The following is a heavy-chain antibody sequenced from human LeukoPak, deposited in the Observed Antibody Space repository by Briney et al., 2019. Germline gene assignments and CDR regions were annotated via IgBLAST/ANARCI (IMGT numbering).Heavy chain of an antibody. CDR3: ARRWSGFDY. CDR1: GGSISSSSYY. Sequence: SETLSLTCTVSGGSISSSSYYWGWIRQSPGKGLEWIGSIYYSGSTYYNPSLKSRVTISVDTSENQFSLKLSSVTAADTAVYYCARRWSGFDYWGQGTLVTVSS. D-gene: IGHD3-3*01. J-gene: IGHJ4*02. V-gene: IGHV4-39*01. CDR2: IYYSGST.